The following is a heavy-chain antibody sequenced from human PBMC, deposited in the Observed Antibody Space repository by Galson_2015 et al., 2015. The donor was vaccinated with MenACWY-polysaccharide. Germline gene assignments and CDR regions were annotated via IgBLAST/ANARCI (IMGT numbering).Heavy chain of an antibody. CDR3: TRGGAGNTVSLFAY. V-gene: IGHV6-1*01. Sequence: CAISGDSVSSNSASWNWIRQSPSRGLEWLGRTYYRSKWYHDYAVSVKSRLTINPDTSKNHFSLQLNSVTPEDTVVYYCTRGGAGNTVSLFAYWGQGTLVTVSS. J-gene: IGHJ4*02. CDR1: GDSVSSNSAS. D-gene: IGHD3-16*02. CDR2: TYYRSKWYH.